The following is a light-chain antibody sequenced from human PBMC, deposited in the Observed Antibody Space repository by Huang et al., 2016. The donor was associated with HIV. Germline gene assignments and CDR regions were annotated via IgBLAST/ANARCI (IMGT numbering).Light chain of an antibody. Sequence: EIVMTQSPATLSVSPGERATLSCRASQSVNTNLAWYQQKPGQAPRLLIHGASTRATGISARFSGSGSGTDFTLTINSLQSEDFATYYCQQYNNWPPYTFGQGTKLEIK. CDR3: QQYNNWPPYT. CDR1: QSVNTN. J-gene: IGKJ2*01. CDR2: GAS. V-gene: IGKV3-15*01.